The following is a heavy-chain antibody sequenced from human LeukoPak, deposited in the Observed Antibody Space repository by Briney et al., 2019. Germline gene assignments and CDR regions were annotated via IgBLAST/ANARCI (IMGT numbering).Heavy chain of an antibody. CDR2: ISGDGDTT. Sequence: GGSLRLSCGASGFTLSTHAVAWVRQAPGKGLDWVSAISGDGDTTYYADSVKGRFTISRDNSKNTVYLQMNSLRAEDTAVYYCANQSPGWGQGTLVTVSS. CDR3: ANQSPG. J-gene: IGHJ4*02. CDR1: GFTLSTHA. V-gene: IGHV3-23*01.